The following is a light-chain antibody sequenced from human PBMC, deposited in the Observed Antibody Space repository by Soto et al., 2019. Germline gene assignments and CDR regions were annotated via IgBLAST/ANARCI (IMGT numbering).Light chain of an antibody. J-gene: IGKJ4*01. CDR1: QSVSSY. V-gene: IGKV3-11*01. CDR3: QHRTSWLT. CDR2: DAS. Sequence: EIVLTQSPATLSLSPGERATLSCRASQSVSSYLAWYQQKPGQAPRLLIYDASNRATDIPARFSGSGSGTDFTLTISTLEPEDFAVYYCQHRTSWLTFGGGTKVEIK.